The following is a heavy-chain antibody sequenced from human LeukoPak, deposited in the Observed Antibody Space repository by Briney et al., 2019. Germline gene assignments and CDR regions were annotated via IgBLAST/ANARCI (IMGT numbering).Heavy chain of an antibody. Sequence: PVGSLRLSCAASGFTFSSYGMHWVRQAPGKGLEWVAFIRYDGSNKYYADSVKGRFTISRDNSKNTLYLQMNSLRAEDTAVYYCAKDIAAAGTDFGFDYWGQGTLVTVSS. CDR3: AKDIAAAGTDFGFDY. V-gene: IGHV3-30*02. J-gene: IGHJ4*02. CDR1: GFTFSSYG. D-gene: IGHD6-13*01. CDR2: IRYDGSNK.